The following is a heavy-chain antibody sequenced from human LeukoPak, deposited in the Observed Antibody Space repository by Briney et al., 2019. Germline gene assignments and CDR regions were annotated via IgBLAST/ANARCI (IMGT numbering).Heavy chain of an antibody. D-gene: IGHD2/OR15-2a*01. Sequence: GGSLRLSCAASGFTFRDYAMTWVREAPGKGLECVSVVMGNGDTTYYADSLKGRFTISRDNSRNTLYLQMNSLTAEHTAVHHCARNAPDYTTSACYDSWGQGTLVTVSS. V-gene: IGHV3-23*01. CDR3: ARNAPDYTTSACYDS. J-gene: IGHJ4*02. CDR1: GFTFRDYA. CDR2: VMGNGDTT.